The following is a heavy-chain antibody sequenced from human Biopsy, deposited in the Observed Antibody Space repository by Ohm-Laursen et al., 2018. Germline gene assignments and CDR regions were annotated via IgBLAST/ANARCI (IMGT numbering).Heavy chain of an antibody. CDR2: INQAGTT. D-gene: IGHD2-15*01. CDR1: GKTFSDYQ. Sequence: DTLSLTCAVFGKTFSDYQWSWIRQPPGKGLEWIGQINQAGTTNYNPSLKSRVSIPAAASKYEFSLRLTSVTAADTAVYLCGNEVHGRDYWGLGAQVTVSS. V-gene: IGHV4-34*08. J-gene: IGHJ4*02. CDR3: GNEVHGRDY.